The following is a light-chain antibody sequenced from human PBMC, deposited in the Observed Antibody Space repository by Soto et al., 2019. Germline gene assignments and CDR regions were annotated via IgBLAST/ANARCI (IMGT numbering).Light chain of an antibody. J-gene: IGKJ2*01. CDR3: QEYGDSQT. V-gene: IGKV3-20*01. CDR2: GTT. Sequence: EIVLTQSPGTLSLSPGERATLSCRASQIIRCTSLAWYQQRPGQAPRLLIYGTTSRATVIPDRFSGSGSGTDFTVTISRGDPEDFVVYCCQEYGDSQTFGQGTKREIE. CDR1: QIIRCTS.